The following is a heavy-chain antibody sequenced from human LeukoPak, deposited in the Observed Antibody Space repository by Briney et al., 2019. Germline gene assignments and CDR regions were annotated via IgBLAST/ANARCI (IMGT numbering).Heavy chain of an antibody. CDR2: IYYSGXT. CDR3: XRAGGAAGDWFDP. J-gene: IGHJ5*02. CDR1: GGSISSGDYY. V-gene: IGHV4-30-4*01. Sequence: SSETLSLTCTVSGGSISSGDYYWSWIRQPPGXXXXXXXYIYYSGXTXXXXXLXXRVTISVDTSKNQFSLKLSSVTAADTAVYYCXRAGGAAGDWFDPWGQGTLVTVSS. D-gene: IGHD6-25*01.